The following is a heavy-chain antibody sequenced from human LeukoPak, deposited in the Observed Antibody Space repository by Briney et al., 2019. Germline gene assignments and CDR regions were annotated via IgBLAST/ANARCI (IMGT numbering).Heavy chain of an antibody. CDR1: GYTFTGYY. D-gene: IGHD2-2*01. J-gene: IGHJ4*02. CDR3: ARDSVAPAATNALDY. Sequence: ASVRVSCKASGYTFTGYYMHWVRQAPGQGLEWMGWINPNSGGTNYAQKFQGWVTITRDTSISTAYMELRRLRSDDTAVYYCARDSVAPAATNALDYWGQGTLVTVSS. CDR2: INPNSGGT. V-gene: IGHV1-2*04.